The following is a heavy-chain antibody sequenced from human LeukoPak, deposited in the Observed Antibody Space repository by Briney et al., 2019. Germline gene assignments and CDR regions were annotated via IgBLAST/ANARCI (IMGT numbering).Heavy chain of an antibody. CDR2: ISSSGSTI. V-gene: IGHV3-48*03. CDR1: GFTFSSYE. Sequence: PGGSLRLSCAASGFTFSSYEMNWVRQAPGKGLEWVSYISSSGSTIYYADSVKGRFTISRDNAKNSLYLQMNSLRAEDTAVYYCATSPTDIIAAESDYWGQGTLVTVSS. J-gene: IGHJ4*02. D-gene: IGHD6-13*01. CDR3: ATSPTDIIAAESDY.